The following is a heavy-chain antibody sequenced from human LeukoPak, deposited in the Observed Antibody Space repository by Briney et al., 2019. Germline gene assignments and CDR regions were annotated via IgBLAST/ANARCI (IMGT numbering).Heavy chain of an antibody. J-gene: IGHJ4*02. CDR3: AKDGREWELLGLFDY. CDR2: ISGSGGST. Sequence: GGSLRLSCAASGFTFSSYAMSWVRQAPGKGLEWVSAISGSGGSTYYADSVKGRFTISRDNSKNTLYLQMNSLRAEDTAVYYCAKDGREWELLGLFDYWGQGTLVTVSS. CDR1: GFTFSSYA. D-gene: IGHD1-26*01. V-gene: IGHV3-23*01.